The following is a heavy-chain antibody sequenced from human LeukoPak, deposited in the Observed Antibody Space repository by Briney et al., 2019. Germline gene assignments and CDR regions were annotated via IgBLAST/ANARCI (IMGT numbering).Heavy chain of an antibody. CDR2: ISSDSDTV. V-gene: IGHV3-48*01. CDR1: GFTFNYYS. D-gene: IGHD6-19*01. J-gene: IGHJ4*02. Sequence: GGSLRLSCAASGFTFNYYSMNWVRQAPGKGLVWVSYISSDSDTVLYADSVMGRLTISRDHGQNSLYLQMNSLRAEDTAVYFCARDKVGVGVGAFDYWGQGTLVTVSS. CDR3: ARDKVGVGVGAFDY.